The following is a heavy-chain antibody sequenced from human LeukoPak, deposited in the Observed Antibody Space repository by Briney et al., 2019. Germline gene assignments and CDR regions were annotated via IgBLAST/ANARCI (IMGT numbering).Heavy chain of an antibody. J-gene: IGHJ4*02. Sequence: GASVKVSCKASGYTFTGYYMHWVRQAPGQGLEWMGWINPNSGGTNYAQKFQGRVTMTRDTSISTAFMELSRLRSDDTAVYYCARTGGLYGDYFDYWGQGTLVTVSS. CDR3: ARTGGLYGDYFDY. CDR1: GYTFTGYY. CDR2: INPNSGGT. V-gene: IGHV1-2*02. D-gene: IGHD4-17*01.